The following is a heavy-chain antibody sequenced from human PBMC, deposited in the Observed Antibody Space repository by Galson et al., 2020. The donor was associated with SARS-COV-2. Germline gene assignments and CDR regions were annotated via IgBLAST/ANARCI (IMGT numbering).Heavy chain of an antibody. CDR3: ARIQNHFDNTGYYVDY. CDR1: GFSLTTRGIC. V-gene: IGHV2-70*11. CDR2: IDWDDDK. J-gene: IGHJ4*02. Sequence: SGPTLVKPTQTLTLTCTFSGFSLTTRGICVSWIRQPPGKALEWLARIDWDDDKYYSSSLKTRLTISKDTSKNQVVLTMTNMDPVDTATYYGARIQNHFDNTGYYVDYWGQGTLVTVSS. D-gene: IGHD3-22*01.